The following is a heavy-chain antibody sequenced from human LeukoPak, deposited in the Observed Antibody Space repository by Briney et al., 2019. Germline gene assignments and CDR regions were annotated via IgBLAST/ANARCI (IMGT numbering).Heavy chain of an antibody. J-gene: IGHJ4*02. CDR3: ARRIYGSGSYYMDY. D-gene: IGHD3-10*01. CDR1: GGSFSGYY. V-gene: IGHV4-34*01. CDR2: INHSGTT. Sequence: SETLSLTCAVYGGSFSGYYWSWIRQPPGKGLEWIGEINHSGTTKYNPSLKSRVTISADTSKNQFSLKLSSVTAADTAVYYCARRIYGSGSYYMDYWGQGTLVTVSS.